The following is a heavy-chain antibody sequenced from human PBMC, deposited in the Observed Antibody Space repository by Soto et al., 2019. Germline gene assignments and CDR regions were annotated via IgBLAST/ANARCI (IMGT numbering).Heavy chain of an antibody. CDR3: ARVIMIFGVANLGSYFDY. CDR1: GYTFSNFG. V-gene: IGHV1-18*01. CDR2: ISPSNGQT. Sequence: QVQLAQSGTEVKKPGASVKVSCKASGYTFSNFGLSWVRQAPGQGLEWMGWISPSNGQTIYAQNFHGGVTMTTDTSTATAHMELRSLISDDTAVYYCARVIMIFGVANLGSYFDYWGQGTRVTVSA. D-gene: IGHD3-3*01. J-gene: IGHJ4*02.